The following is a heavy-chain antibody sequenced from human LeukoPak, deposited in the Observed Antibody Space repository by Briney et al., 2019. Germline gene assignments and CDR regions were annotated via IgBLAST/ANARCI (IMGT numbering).Heavy chain of an antibody. CDR3: ARGVIARY. J-gene: IGHJ4*02. CDR2: INHSGST. Sequence: SETLSLTCAVYGGSFSGYYWSWIRQPPGKGLEWIGEINHSGSTNYNPSLKSRVTISVDTSKNQFSLKLSSVTAADTAVYYCARGVIARYWGQGTLVTVSS. V-gene: IGHV4-34*01. D-gene: IGHD3-10*01. CDR1: GGSFSGYY.